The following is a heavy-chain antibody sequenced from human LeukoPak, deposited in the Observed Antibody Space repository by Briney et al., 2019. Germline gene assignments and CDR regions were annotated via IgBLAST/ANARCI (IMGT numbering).Heavy chain of an antibody. V-gene: IGHV4-39*07. CDR2: IYYSGST. CDR3: TRAEYSSTNFDY. CDR1: GGSISRSSYY. D-gene: IGHD6-13*01. Sequence: PPETLSLTCSVSGGSISRSSYYWGWIRQPPGKGLEWIGSIYYSGSTYYNPSLKSRVTISVDTSKNQFSLKLSSVTAADTAVYYCTRAEYSSTNFDYWGQGTLVTVSS. J-gene: IGHJ4*02.